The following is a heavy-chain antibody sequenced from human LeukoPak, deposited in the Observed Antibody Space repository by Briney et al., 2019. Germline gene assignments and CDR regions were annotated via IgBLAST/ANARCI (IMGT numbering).Heavy chain of an antibody. CDR2: IYYSGST. J-gene: IGHJ5*02. V-gene: IGHV4-59*01. D-gene: IGHD6-13*01. CDR3: ARGCSAGTPHNWFDP. CDR1: GGSISGYY. Sequence: PSETLSLTCTVSGGSISGYYWSWIRQPPGKGLERIGYIYYSGSTNYNPSLKSRVTISVDTSKNQFSLKLSSVTAADTAVYYCARGCSAGTPHNWFDPWGQGTLVTVSS.